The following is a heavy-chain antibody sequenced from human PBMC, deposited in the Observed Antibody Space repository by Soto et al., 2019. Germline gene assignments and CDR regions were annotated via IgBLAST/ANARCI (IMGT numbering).Heavy chain of an antibody. CDR2: ISSSSSYI. Sequence: EVQLVESGGGLVKPGGSLRLSCAASGFTFSSYSMNWVRQAPGKGLEWVSSISSSSSYIYYADSVKGRFTISRDNAKNSLYLQINSLRAEDTAVYYCARDRRGYSYKELERLNWFDPWGQGTLVTVSS. CDR1: GFTFSSYS. D-gene: IGHD5-18*01. J-gene: IGHJ5*02. CDR3: ARDRRGYSYKELERLNWFDP. V-gene: IGHV3-21*01.